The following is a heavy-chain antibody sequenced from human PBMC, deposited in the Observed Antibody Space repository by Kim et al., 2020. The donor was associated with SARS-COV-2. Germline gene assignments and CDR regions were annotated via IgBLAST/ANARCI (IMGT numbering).Heavy chain of an antibody. D-gene: IGHD6-13*01. Sequence: GGSLRLSCAASGFTFSDHYMDWVRQAPGKGLEWVGRTRYKVNSYTTEYAASVKGRFFISRDASENFMYLQMNSLKTEDTAVYYCARRKDYNRNWSPIDYWGQGTLVTVSS. J-gene: IGHJ4*02. V-gene: IGHV3-72*01. CDR3: ARRKDYNRNWSPIDY. CDR2: TRYKVNSYTT. CDR1: GFTFSDHY.